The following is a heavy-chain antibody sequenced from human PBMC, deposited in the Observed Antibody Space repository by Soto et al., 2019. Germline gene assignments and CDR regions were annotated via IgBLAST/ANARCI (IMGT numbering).Heavy chain of an antibody. Sequence: ASVKVSCKASGYTFTGYYMHWVRQAPGQGLEWMGWINPNSGGTNYAQKFQGWVTMTRDTSISTAYMELSRLRSDDTAVYYCARGMKWGIVATTHNWFDPWGQGTLVTVSS. V-gene: IGHV1-2*04. D-gene: IGHD5-12*01. CDR2: INPNSGGT. J-gene: IGHJ5*02. CDR3: ARGMKWGIVATTHNWFDP. CDR1: GYTFTGYY.